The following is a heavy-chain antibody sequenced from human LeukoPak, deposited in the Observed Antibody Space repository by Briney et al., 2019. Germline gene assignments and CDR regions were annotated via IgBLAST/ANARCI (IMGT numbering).Heavy chain of an antibody. V-gene: IGHV1-69*04. Sequence: GASVKVSCKASGYTFTSYGISWVREAPGQGLEWMGRIIPILGIANYAQKFQGRVTITADKSTSTAYIELSSQRSEDTAVYYCAREKSGEYQLLFSPYGMDVWGQGTTVTVSS. CDR3: AREKSGEYQLLFSPYGMDV. J-gene: IGHJ6*02. D-gene: IGHD2-2*01. CDR1: GYTFTSYG. CDR2: IIPILGIA.